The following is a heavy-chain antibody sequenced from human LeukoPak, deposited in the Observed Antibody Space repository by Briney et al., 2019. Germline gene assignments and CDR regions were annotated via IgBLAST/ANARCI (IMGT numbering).Heavy chain of an antibody. V-gene: IGHV1-18*01. CDR1: GYTFTTYG. Sequence: ASVMVSCKASGYTFTTYGINWVRQAPGQGLEWMGWISTYDGSTKYAQKLRDRVTMIREISTSTVYMELRSLRSDDTAVHYCARDQPRRGPGNHDYWGQGTLVSVSS. CDR3: ARDQPRRGPGNHDY. J-gene: IGHJ4*02. D-gene: IGHD1-26*01. CDR2: ISTYDGST.